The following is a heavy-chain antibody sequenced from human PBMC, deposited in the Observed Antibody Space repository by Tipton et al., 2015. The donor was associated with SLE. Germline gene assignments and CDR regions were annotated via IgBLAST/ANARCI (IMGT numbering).Heavy chain of an antibody. CDR1: GDSINSHY. CDR3: ARTIAEQVAGFYYYYYMDV. J-gene: IGHJ6*03. CDR2: ISDSGST. V-gene: IGHV4-59*11. D-gene: IGHD1/OR15-1a*01. Sequence: TLSLTCTVSGDSINSHYWSWIRQPPGKGLEWIGYISDSGSTNYNPSLKSRVTMSVDMSKNQFSLRMTSVTAADTAVYYCARTIAEQVAGFYYYYYMDVWGKGTTVTVSS.